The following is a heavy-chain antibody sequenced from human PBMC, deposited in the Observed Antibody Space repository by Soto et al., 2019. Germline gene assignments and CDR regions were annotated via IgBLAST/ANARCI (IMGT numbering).Heavy chain of an antibody. CDR1: GGTFGSYA. CDR2: IIPIPGTA. V-gene: IGHV1-69*01. CDR3: ATSQRSSTTLVIYYYYYYGMDV. D-gene: IGHD2-2*01. J-gene: IGHJ6*02. Sequence: QVQLVQSGAEVKKPGSSVKVSCKASGGTFGSYAISWVRQAPGQGLEWMGGIIPIPGTANYAQKFQGRVTMAADESTSTAYKELSSLRSEDTAVYYCATSQRSSTTLVIYYYYYYGMDVWGQGTTVTVSS.